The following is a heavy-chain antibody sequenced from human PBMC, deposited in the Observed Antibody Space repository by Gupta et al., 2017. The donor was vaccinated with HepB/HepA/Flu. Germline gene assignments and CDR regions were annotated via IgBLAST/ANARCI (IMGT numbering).Heavy chain of an antibody. V-gene: IGHV3-21*02. Sequence: EVQLVESGGGLVKPGGCLRLSCAASGFSFSTYTMNWVRKSPGKGLEWVSSINGRSNYIYYADSVEGRFTISRDNANNSLYLQMNNLRVEDTAVYYCVREDGIVGYTSSFDYWGQGTLATVSS. CDR3: VREDGIVGYTSSFDY. J-gene: IGHJ4*02. CDR2: INGRSNYI. CDR1: GFSFSTYT. D-gene: IGHD1-26*01.